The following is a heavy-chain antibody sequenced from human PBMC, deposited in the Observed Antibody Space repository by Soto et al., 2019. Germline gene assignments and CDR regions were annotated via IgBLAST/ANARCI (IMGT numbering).Heavy chain of an antibody. CDR3: AREDSRRLGEFDY. Sequence: PSETLSLTCTVSGGSISSYYWSWIRQPPGKGLEWIGYIYYSGSTNYNPSLKSRVTISVDTSKNQFSLKLSSVTAADTAVYYCAREDSRRLGEFDYWGQGTLVTVSS. J-gene: IGHJ4*02. V-gene: IGHV4-59*12. CDR2: IYYSGST. D-gene: IGHD1-26*01. CDR1: GGSISSYY.